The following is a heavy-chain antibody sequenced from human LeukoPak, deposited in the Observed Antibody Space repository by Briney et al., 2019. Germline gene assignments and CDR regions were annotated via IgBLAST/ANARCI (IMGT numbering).Heavy chain of an antibody. J-gene: IGHJ4*02. V-gene: IGHV3-23*01. CDR3: AKQLGYCSDGSCYFPY. CDR2: ISNNGGYT. Sequence: GGSLRLSCAASGFIFSSYSMSWVRQAPGKGLEWVSAISNNGGYTYYADSVQGRFTISRDNSKSTLCLQTNSLRAEDTAVYYCAKQLGYCSDGSCYFPYWGQGTLVTVSS. D-gene: IGHD2-15*01. CDR1: GFIFSSYS.